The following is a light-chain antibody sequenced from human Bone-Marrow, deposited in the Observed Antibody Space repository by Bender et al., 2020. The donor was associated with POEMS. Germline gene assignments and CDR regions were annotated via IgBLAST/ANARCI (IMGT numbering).Light chain of an antibody. V-gene: IGLV2-23*01. CDR1: TSDVGTYYI. CDR2: QGT. Sequence: QSALTQPASVSGSPGQSITISCTGATSDVGTYYIVSWYQQHPGKAPKLIIYQGTNRPSGVSSRFSGSESGNTASLTISGLQAEDEADYYCCSYAGSSTVVFGGGTMLTVL. CDR3: CSYAGSSTVV. J-gene: IGLJ2*01.